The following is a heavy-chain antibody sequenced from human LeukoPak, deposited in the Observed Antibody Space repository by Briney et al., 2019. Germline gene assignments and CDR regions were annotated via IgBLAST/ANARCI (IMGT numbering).Heavy chain of an antibody. J-gene: IGHJ4*02. CDR2: ISSSSSYI. D-gene: IGHD3-10*01. Sequence: GGSLRLSCAASGFTFSSYSMNWVRQAPGKGLEWVSSISSSSSYIYYADSVKGRFTISRDNAKNSLYLQMNSLRAEDTAVYYCAGGMVRGVNLDYWGQGTLVTVSS. CDR1: GFTFSSYS. V-gene: IGHV3-21*01. CDR3: AGGMVRGVNLDY.